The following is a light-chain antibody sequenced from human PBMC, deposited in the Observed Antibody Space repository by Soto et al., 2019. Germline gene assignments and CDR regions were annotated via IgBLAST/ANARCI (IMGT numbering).Light chain of an antibody. CDR2: DND. CDR1: RSNLGNNY. V-gene: IGLV1-51*01. CDR3: GTWDTSLSAVV. J-gene: IGLJ2*01. Sequence: QSVLTQPPSVSAAPGQKVTISCSGSRSNLGNNYVSWFQQLPGTAPKLLIYDNDKRPSGIPDRFSGSKSGTSATLGITGLQTGDEADYYCGTWDTSLSAVVFDGGTKLTVL.